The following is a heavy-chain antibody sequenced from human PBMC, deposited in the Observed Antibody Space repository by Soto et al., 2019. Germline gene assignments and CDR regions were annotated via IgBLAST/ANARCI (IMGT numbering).Heavy chain of an antibody. V-gene: IGHV1-24*01. D-gene: IGHD3-3*01. J-gene: IGHJ4*02. CDR3: TTIRDGTIFGLPIAH. CDR1: RFANVGLS. Sequence: ASAQGTSKVSRFANVGLSIHWVRQAHGGGLEWMGGFDPEGGEIIYAQKLQGRVTMTEDTSTDTVYLELSSLRSEDTAVYYCTTIRDGTIFGLPIAHWGQGTLVTVSS. CDR2: FDPEGGEI.